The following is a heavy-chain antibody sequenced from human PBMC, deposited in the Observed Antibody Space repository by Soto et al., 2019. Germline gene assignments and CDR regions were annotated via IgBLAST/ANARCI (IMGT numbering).Heavy chain of an antibody. CDR1: GFTFSDSA. CDR2: VRTKVNNYAT. Sequence: XGSLRLSCAASGFTFSDSALHWVRQAPGKGLEWVGRVRTKVNNYATLYSASVRGRFTISRDDSRNTAYLQMDSLKTEDTAIYYCTLPNDSGDYDWFFDLWGRGTLVPVSS. CDR3: TLPNDSGDYDWFFDL. D-gene: IGHD4-17*01. V-gene: IGHV3-73*01. J-gene: IGHJ2*01.